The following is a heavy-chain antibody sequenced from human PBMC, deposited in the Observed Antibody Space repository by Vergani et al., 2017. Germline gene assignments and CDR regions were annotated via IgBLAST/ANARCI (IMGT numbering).Heavy chain of an antibody. V-gene: IGHV1-8*01. CDR3: ARGSITMIVVATPIDAFDI. Sequence: QVQLVQSGAEVKKPGASVKVSCKASGYTFTSYDINWVRQATGQGLEWMGWMNPNSGNTGYAQKFQGRVTMTRNTSISTAYMELSSLRSDDTAVYYCARGSITMIVVATPIDAFDIWGQGTMVTVSS. J-gene: IGHJ3*02. CDR2: MNPNSGNT. D-gene: IGHD3-22*01. CDR1: GYTFTSYD.